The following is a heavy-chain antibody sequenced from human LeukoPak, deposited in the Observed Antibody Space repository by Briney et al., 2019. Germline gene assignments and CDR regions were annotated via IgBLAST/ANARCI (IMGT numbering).Heavy chain of an antibody. V-gene: IGHV3-23*01. CDR3: AKGLRTGVGPYMGYHYYMDV. Sequence: GGSLRLSCTASGFTFGDYSMSWFRQAPGKGLEWVSAISGSGGSTYYADSVKGRFTISRDNSKNTLYLQMNSLRAEDTAVYYCAKGLRTGVGPYMGYHYYMDVWGKGATVTVSS. CDR1: GFTFGDYS. J-gene: IGHJ6*03. CDR2: ISGSGGST. D-gene: IGHD3-16*01.